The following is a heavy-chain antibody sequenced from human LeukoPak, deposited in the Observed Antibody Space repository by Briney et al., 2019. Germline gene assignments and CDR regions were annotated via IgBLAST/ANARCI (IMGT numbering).Heavy chain of an antibody. V-gene: IGHV3-30*04. J-gene: IGHJ4*02. CDR2: ISYDGSNK. D-gene: IGHD2-2*01. Sequence: GGSLRLSCAASGFTFSSYAMHWVRQAPGQGLEWVAVISYDGSNKYYADSVKGRFTISRDNSKNTLYLQMNSLRAEDTAVYYCASQPGAYVPAAMRLDYWGQGTLVTVSS. CDR3: ASQPGAYVPAAMRLDY. CDR1: GFTFSSYA.